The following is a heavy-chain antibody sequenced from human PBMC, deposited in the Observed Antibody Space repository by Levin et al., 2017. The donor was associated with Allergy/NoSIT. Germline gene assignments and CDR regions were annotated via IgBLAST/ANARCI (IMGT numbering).Heavy chain of an antibody. CDR3: ARDQSGYDSGYYYYIDV. V-gene: IGHV4-59*01. CDR1: GGSISGNY. J-gene: IGHJ6*03. CDR2: IYSTGST. D-gene: IGHD5-12*01. Sequence: PSQTLSLTCTVSGGSISGNYWSWIRQPPGKGLEWIGYIYSTGSTNYNPSLKSRVTISVDMSKNQFSLNLSSVTAADTAVYYCARDQSGYDSGYYYYIDVWGKGTTVTVSS.